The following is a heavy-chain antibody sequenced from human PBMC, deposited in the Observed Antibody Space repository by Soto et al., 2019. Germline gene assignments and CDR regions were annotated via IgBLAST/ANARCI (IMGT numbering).Heavy chain of an antibody. D-gene: IGHD6-13*01. CDR3: ARENLDDSSSWYPFDP. V-gene: IGHV4-30-4*08. CDR2: IYYSGST. J-gene: IGHJ5*02. Sequence: PSETLSLTCTVSGGSISSYYWSWIRQPPGKGLEWIGYIYYSGSTYYNPSLKSRVTISVDTSKNQFSLKLSSVTAADTAVYYCARENLDDSSSWYPFDPWGQGTLVTVSS. CDR1: GGSISSYY.